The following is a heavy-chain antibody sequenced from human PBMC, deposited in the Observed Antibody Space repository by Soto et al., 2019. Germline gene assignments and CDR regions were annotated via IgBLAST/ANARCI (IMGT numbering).Heavy chain of an antibody. Sequence: GGSLRLSCAASGFTFSSYAMSWVRQAPGKGLEWVAAISGSGGSTYYADSVKGRFTITRDNSKNTLYLQMNSVRAADTAVYYCAKVDCSGGSCYSDYWGQGTLVTVSS. CDR1: GFTFSSYA. J-gene: IGHJ4*02. CDR3: AKVDCSGGSCYSDY. V-gene: IGHV3-23*01. D-gene: IGHD2-15*01. CDR2: ISGSGGST.